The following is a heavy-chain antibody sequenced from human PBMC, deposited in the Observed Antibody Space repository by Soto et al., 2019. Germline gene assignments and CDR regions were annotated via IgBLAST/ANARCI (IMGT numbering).Heavy chain of an antibody. D-gene: IGHD4-17*01. CDR1: GGSISRYY. Sequence: SETLSLTCTVSGGSISRYYWSWIRQPPGKGLEWIGYLYNAGSTIYNPSLKSRVTISVDTSKNQFSLKLSSVTAADTAVYYCARYEGDYFPFSFDYWGQGTLVTVSS. J-gene: IGHJ4*02. V-gene: IGHV4-59*01. CDR2: LYNAGST. CDR3: ARYEGDYFPFSFDY.